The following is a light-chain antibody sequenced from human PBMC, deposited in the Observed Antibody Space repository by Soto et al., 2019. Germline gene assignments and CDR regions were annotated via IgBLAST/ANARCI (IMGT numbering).Light chain of an antibody. CDR2: KVS. CDR3: MQGTHWPYT. J-gene: IGKJ2*01. CDR1: QSLLYSDGDTY. Sequence: DVVMTQSPLSLPVTLGQPASISCRSSQSLLYSDGDTYLIWFHQRPGQSPRRLIYKVSDRDSGVPDRFSGSGSCTDFTLKISRVESEDVGVYYCMQGTHWPYTFGQGTNLEIK. V-gene: IGKV2-30*01.